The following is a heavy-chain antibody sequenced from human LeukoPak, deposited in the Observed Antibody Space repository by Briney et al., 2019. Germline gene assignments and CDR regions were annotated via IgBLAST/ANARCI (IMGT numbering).Heavy chain of an antibody. Sequence: GGSLRLSCAASGFTFSSYEMNWVRQAPGKGLEWVSYISSSGSTIYYADSVKGRFTISRDNAKNSLYLQMNSLRAEDTAVYYCAREGAMGRRAPFDPWGQGTLVTVSS. J-gene: IGHJ5*02. D-gene: IGHD1-1*01. CDR3: AREGAMGRRAPFDP. CDR2: ISSSGSTI. V-gene: IGHV3-48*03. CDR1: GFTFSSYE.